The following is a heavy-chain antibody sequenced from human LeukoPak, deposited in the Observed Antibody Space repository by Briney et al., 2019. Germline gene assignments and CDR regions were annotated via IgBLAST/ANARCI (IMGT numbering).Heavy chain of an antibody. J-gene: IGHJ4*02. CDR2: IKQDGSEK. CDR3: ARVSTPGRGPLGAPVYYFDY. D-gene: IGHD3-3*01. Sequence: GGSLRLSCAASGFTFSGYWMSWVRQAPGKGLEWVANIKQDGSEKYYVDSVKGRFTISRDNAKNSLYLQMNSLRAEDTAVYYCARVSTPGRGPLGAPVYYFDYWGQGTVVTVSS. CDR1: GFTFSGYW. V-gene: IGHV3-7*01.